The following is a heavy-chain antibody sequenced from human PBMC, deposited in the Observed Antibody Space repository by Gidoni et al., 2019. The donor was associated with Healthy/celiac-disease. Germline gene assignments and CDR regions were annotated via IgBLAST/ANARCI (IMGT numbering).Heavy chain of an antibody. J-gene: IGHJ4*02. CDR3: ARIVVRGYSYGSPFDY. Sequence: QVTLKESGPVLVNPTETLTLTCTVSGFSLSNARMGVSCIRQPSGKALEWLAHIFSNDEKSYSTSLKSRLTSSKDTSKSQVVLTMTNMDPVDTATYYCARIVVRGYSYGSPFDYWGQGTLVTVSS. CDR1: GFSLSNARMG. V-gene: IGHV2-26*01. D-gene: IGHD5-18*01. CDR2: IFSNDEK.